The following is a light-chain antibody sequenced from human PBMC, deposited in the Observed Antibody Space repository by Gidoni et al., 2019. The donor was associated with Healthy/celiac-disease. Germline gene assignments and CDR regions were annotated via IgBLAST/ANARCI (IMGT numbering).Light chain of an antibody. V-gene: IGKV3-15*01. J-gene: IGKJ4*01. CDR2: DAS. Sequence: EIVMTQSPATLSVSPGERATLSCRASQSVSSNLAWYQQKPGQAPRLLISDASTRATGIPARFSGSGSGTEFTLTISSLQSEDFAVYHCQQYNDWPLTFGGGTKVEIK. CDR3: QQYNDWPLT. CDR1: QSVSSN.